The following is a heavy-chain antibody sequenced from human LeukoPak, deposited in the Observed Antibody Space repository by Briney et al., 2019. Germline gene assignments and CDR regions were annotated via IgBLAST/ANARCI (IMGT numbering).Heavy chain of an antibody. Sequence: GGSLRLSCASSEFSLSDYGMHWVRRAPGKGLEWVAVMWYDGSRALHADSVKGRFTISRDISKNTLYLQMDSLRAEDTAVYYCAKSRDGYHHGLLWGQGTLVTVSS. CDR3: AKSRDGYHHGLL. CDR1: EFSLSDYG. J-gene: IGHJ1*01. CDR2: MWYDGSRA. V-gene: IGHV3-33*06. D-gene: IGHD5-24*01.